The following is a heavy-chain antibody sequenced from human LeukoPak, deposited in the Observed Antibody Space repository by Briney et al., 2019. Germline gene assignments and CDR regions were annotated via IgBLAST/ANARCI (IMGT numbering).Heavy chain of an antibody. CDR1: GFTFSSHA. CDR2: ISGSGGST. V-gene: IGHV3-23*01. Sequence: GGSLRLSCAASGFTFSSHAMSWVRQAPGKGLELVSAISGSGGSTYYADSVKGRFTISRDNSKNTLYLQMNSLRAEDTAVYYCAKRQIIVVSAFDYWGQGTLVTVSS. D-gene: IGHD2-2*01. J-gene: IGHJ4*02. CDR3: AKRQIIVVSAFDY.